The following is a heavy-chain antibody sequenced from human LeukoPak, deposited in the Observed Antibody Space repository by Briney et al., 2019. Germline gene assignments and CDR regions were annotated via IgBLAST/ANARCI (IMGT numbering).Heavy chain of an antibody. CDR3: ARHGSSYSFGC. CDR1: GDSVSNGHYY. J-gene: IGHJ4*02. V-gene: IGHV4-61*01. CDR2: ITYSGST. Sequence: SEALSLTCTVSGDSVSNGHYYWSWIRQPPGKGLEWIDYITYSGSTNYNPSLKSRVTMSVDTSKNQFSLRLSSVTAADTAVYYCARHGSSYSFGCWGQGILVTVSS. D-gene: IGHD6-13*01.